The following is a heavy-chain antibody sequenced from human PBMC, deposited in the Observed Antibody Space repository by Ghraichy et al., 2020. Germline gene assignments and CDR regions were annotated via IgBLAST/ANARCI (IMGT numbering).Heavy chain of an antibody. CDR1: GGSISSYY. J-gene: IGHJ4*02. CDR3: ARDREEAYGDCRFDY. D-gene: IGHD4-17*01. V-gene: IGHV4-4*07. Sequence: SQTLSLTCTVSGGSISSYYWSWIRQPAGKGLEWIGRIYTSGSTNYNPSLKSRVTMSVDTSKNQFSLKLSSVTAADTAVYYCARDREEAYGDCRFDYWGQGTLVTVSS. CDR2: IYTSGST.